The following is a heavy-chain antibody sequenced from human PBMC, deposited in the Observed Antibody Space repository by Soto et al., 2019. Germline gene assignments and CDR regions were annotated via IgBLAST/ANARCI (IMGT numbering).Heavy chain of an antibody. CDR1: GITISNYP. J-gene: IGHJ4*02. D-gene: IGHD3-22*01. CDR2: ISGSGART. Sequence: EVQLLESGGGLVQPGGSLRLSCAASGITISNYPMSWVRQAPGKGLDWVSGISGSGARTYYADSATGRFSISKDISTHSLSRKLASEWVEETAVYFCGQGDGGYPSTAPLWGQGTLVTVSS. CDR3: GQGDGGYPSTAPL. V-gene: IGHV3-23*01.